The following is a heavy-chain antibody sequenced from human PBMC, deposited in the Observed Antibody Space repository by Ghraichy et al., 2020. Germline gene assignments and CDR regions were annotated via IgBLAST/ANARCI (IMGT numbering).Heavy chain of an antibody. Sequence: ASVKVSCKASGYTFTSYGISWVRQAPGQGLEWMGWISAYNGNTNYAQKLQGRVTMTTDTSTSTAYMELRSLRSDDTAVYYCARDGEGMIKPYPLNWFDPWGQGTLVTVSS. J-gene: IGHJ5*02. CDR2: ISAYNGNT. D-gene: IGHD3-10*01. CDR3: ARDGEGMIKPYPLNWFDP. V-gene: IGHV1-18*04. CDR1: GYTFTSYG.